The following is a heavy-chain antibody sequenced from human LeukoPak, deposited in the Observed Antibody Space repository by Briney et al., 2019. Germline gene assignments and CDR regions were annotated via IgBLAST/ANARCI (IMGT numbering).Heavy chain of an antibody. CDR1: GFTFSSYS. Sequence: GGSLRLSCAASGFTFSSYSMNWVRQAPGKGLEWVSSISSSSSYIYYTDSVKGRFTISRDSAKNSPYLQMNSLRAEDTAVYYCARDSSGSTGFWWGQGTLVTVSS. CDR2: ISSSSSYI. V-gene: IGHV3-21*01. J-gene: IGHJ4*02. CDR3: ARDSSGSTGFW. D-gene: IGHD3-22*01.